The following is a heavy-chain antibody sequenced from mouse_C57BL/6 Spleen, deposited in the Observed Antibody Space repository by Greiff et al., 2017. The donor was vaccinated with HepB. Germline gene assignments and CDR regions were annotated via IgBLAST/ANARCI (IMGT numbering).Heavy chain of an antibody. Sequence: EVKVVESGEGLVKPGGSLKLSCAASGFTFSSYAMSWVRQTPEKRLEWVAYISSGGDYIYYADTVKGRFTISRDNARNTLYLQMSSLKSEDTAMYYCTRFTTGVAYWYFDVWGTGTTVTVSS. D-gene: IGHD1-1*01. CDR2: ISSGGDYI. CDR1: GFTFSSYA. V-gene: IGHV5-9-1*02. CDR3: TRFTTGVAYWYFDV. J-gene: IGHJ1*03.